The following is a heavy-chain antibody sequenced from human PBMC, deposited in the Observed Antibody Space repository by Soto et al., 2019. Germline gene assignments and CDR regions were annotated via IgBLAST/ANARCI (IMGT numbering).Heavy chain of an antibody. CDR2: ISYDGSNK. CDR3: AKDRLRGGFLTTATTNGMEV. D-gene: IGHD1-26*01. CDR1: GFTFSSYG. V-gene: IGHV3-30*18. Sequence: QVQLVESGGGVVQPGRSLRLSCAASGFTFSSYGMHWVRQAPGKGLEWVALISYDGSNKYYADSVKGRFSISRDNSKNTLYLQMNSLRAGDTAGYYCAKDRLRGGFLTTATTNGMEVWGQGTTVTVSS. J-gene: IGHJ6*02.